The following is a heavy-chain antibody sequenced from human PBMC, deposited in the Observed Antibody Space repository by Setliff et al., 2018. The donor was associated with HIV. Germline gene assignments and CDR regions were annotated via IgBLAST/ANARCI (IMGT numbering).Heavy chain of an antibody. CDR3: ASPTAYCAGDCSFDY. D-gene: IGHD2-21*02. CDR1: GNTFGRFD. Sequence: ASVKVSCKASGNTFGRFDISWVRQAPGQGLEWVGWISDYNGKINYAQKFQGRVTLTTDTSTKTAYMELRSLRSEDTAVYYCASPTAYCAGDCSFDYWGQGTLVTVSS. J-gene: IGHJ4*02. V-gene: IGHV1-18*01. CDR2: ISDYNGKI.